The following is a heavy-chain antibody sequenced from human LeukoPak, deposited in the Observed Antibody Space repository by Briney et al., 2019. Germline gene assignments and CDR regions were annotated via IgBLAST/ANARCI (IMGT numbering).Heavy chain of an antibody. CDR3: ATRWGYDSSYGY. CDR2: FDPEDGET. CDR1: GYTLTELS. D-gene: IGHD3-22*01. J-gene: IGHJ4*02. V-gene: IGHV1-24*01. Sequence: ASVKVSCKVSGYTLTELSMHWVRQAPGKGLEWMGGFDPEDGETIYAQKFQGRVTMTEDTSTDTAYMELSSLRSEDTAVYYCATRWGYDSSYGYWGQGTLVTVSP.